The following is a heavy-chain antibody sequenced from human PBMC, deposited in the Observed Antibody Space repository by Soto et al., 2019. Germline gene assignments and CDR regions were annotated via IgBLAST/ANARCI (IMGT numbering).Heavy chain of an antibody. Sequence: GGSLRLSCAASGFTFSSYSMNWVRQAPGKGLEWVSSISSSSSYIYYADSVKGRFTISRDNAKNSLYLQMNSLRAEDTAVYYCARVPQSGQLVRIYYFDYWGQGTLVTVSS. J-gene: IGHJ4*02. V-gene: IGHV3-21*01. CDR1: GFTFSSYS. D-gene: IGHD6-6*01. CDR3: ARVPQSGQLVRIYYFDY. CDR2: ISSSSSYI.